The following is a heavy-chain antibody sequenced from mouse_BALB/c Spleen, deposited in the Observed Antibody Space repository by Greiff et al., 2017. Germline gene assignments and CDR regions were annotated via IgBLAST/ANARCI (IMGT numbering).Heavy chain of an antibody. CDR3: ARDGNSLYYYAIDY. J-gene: IGHJ4*01. D-gene: IGHD2-1*01. V-gene: IGHV5-6*01. Sequence: EVQRVESGGDLVKPGGSLKLSCAASGFTFSSYGMSWVRQTPDKRLEWVATISSGGSYTYYPDSVKGRFTISRDNAKNTLYLQMSSLKSEDTAMYYCARDGNSLYYYAIDYWGQGTSVTVSS. CDR1: GFTFSSYG. CDR2: ISSGGSYT.